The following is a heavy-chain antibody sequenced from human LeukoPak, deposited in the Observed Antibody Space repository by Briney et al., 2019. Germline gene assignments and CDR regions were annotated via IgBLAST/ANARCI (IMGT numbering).Heavy chain of an antibody. J-gene: IGHJ4*02. CDR3: ARARALGDPWYFDH. V-gene: IGHV1-2*02. D-gene: IGHD2-21*02. CDR2: INPNSGGT. Sequence: ASVKVSCKASGYSFTSYDVTWVRQAPGQGLEWMGWINPNSGGTNYAQKFQGRVTMTRDTSISTAYMELSRLRSDDTAVYYCARARALGDPWYFDHWGQGTLVTVSS. CDR1: GYSFTSYD.